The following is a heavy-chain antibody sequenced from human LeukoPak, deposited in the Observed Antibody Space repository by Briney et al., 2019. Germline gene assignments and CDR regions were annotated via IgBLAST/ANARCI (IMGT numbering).Heavy chain of an antibody. D-gene: IGHD3-16*02. CDR3: AKGRRLGELSSPDY. CDR2: ISSSGSTI. Sequence: GGSLRLSCAASGFTFSSYEMNWVRQAPGKGLEWVSYISSSGSTIYYAGSVKGRFTISRGNSKNTLYLQMNSLRAEDTAVYYCAKGRRLGELSSPDYWGQGTLVTVSS. V-gene: IGHV3-48*03. J-gene: IGHJ4*02. CDR1: GFTFSSYE.